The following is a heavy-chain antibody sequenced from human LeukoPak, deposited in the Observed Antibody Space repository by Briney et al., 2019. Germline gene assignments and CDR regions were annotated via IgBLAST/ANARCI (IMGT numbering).Heavy chain of an antibody. D-gene: IGHD5-18*01. CDR2: IYTSGST. CDR3: ARVSGYSYAEYYFDY. Sequence: SETLSLTCTASGGSISSYYWSWIRQPAGKGLEWIGRIYTSGSTNYNPPLKSRVTMSVDTSKNQFSLKLSSVTAADTAVYYCARVSGYSYAEYYFDYWGQGTLVTVSS. V-gene: IGHV4-4*07. J-gene: IGHJ4*02. CDR1: GGSISSYY.